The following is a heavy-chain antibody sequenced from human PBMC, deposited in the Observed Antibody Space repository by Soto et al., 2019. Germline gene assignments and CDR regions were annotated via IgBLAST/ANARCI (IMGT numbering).Heavy chain of an antibody. CDR3: ARESGGATATVDYYYFDMDV. J-gene: IGHJ6*03. V-gene: IGHV1-2*04. D-gene: IGHD5-12*01. CDR2: INPNSGVT. CDR1: GDSFNDYY. Sequence: QVQLVQSGAEVRKPGASVTVSCRSSGDSFNDYYIHWVRQAPGQGLEWMGWINPNSGVTKYAQKFQGWGSMTRDTSIRTVYMQLSRLRSDDTAVYYCARESGGATATVDYYYFDMDVWGTGTTVTVSS.